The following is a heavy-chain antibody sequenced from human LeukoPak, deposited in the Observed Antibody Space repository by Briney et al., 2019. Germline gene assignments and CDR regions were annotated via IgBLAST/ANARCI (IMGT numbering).Heavy chain of an antibody. J-gene: IGHJ4*02. V-gene: IGHV4-4*09. CDR3: ARRGGYGGTFDY. D-gene: IGHD4-23*01. Sequence: SETLSLTCTVSGGSISSYYWSWIRQPPGKGLEWIGYIYTSGSTNYNPSLKSRVTISVDTSKNQFSLKLSSVTAADTAVYYCARRGGYGGTFDYWGQGTLVNVSS. CDR2: IYTSGST. CDR1: GGSISSYY.